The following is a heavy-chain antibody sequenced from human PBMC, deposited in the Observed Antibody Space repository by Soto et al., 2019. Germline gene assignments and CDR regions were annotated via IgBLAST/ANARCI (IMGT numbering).Heavy chain of an antibody. Sequence: SETLSLTCTVSGGSISSYYWSWIRQPPGKGLEWIGCIYYSGSTNYNPSLKSRVTISVDRSKNQFSLKLSSVTAADTAVYYCAKDSGYNYGYFRWFDPWGQGTLVTVSS. J-gene: IGHJ5*02. V-gene: IGHV4-59*12. CDR3: AKDSGYNYGYFRWFDP. D-gene: IGHD5-18*01. CDR2: IYYSGST. CDR1: GGSISSYY.